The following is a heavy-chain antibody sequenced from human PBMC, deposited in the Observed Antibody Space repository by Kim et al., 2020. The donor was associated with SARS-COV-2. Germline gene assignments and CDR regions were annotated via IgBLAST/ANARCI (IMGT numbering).Heavy chain of an antibody. CDR3: ARVPYGAGSYYYFDY. J-gene: IGHJ4*02. Sequence: EAMKAHITISRHNDKISLYLQMNSLRAEDTAVYYCARVPYGAGSYYYFDYWGQGTLVTVSS. D-gene: IGHD3-10*01. V-gene: IGHV3-11*05.